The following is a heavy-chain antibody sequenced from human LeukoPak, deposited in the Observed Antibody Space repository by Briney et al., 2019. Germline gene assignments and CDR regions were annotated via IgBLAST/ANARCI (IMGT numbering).Heavy chain of an antibody. V-gene: IGHV3-48*01. CDR1: GCTFSSYS. Sequence: GGSLRLSCAASGCTFSSYSMNWVRQAPGKGLEWVSYISSSSSTIYYADSVKGRFTISRDNAKNSLYLQMNSLRAEDTAVYYCARSYVDTAMVTAGFDYWGQGTLVTVSS. J-gene: IGHJ4*02. CDR3: ARSYVDTAMVTAGFDY. D-gene: IGHD5-18*01. CDR2: ISSSSSTI.